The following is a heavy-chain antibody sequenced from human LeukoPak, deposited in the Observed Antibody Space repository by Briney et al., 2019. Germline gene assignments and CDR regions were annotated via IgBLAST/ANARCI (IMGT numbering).Heavy chain of an antibody. D-gene: IGHD1-26*01. CDR1: GFTFSSYA. J-gene: IGHJ4*02. CDR3: AKVVTSGSYYYFDF. Sequence: GGSLRLSRAASGFTFSSYAMSWVRQAPGKGLEWVSAIRNSGSDTYYPDSVRGRFTISRDNSKNTLSLQMNSLRAEDTAIYYCAKVVTSGSYYYFDFWGQGTLVTVPS. CDR2: IRNSGSDT. V-gene: IGHV3-23*01.